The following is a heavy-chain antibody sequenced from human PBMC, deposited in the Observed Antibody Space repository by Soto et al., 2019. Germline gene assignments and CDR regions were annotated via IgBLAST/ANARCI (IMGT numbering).Heavy chain of an antibody. CDR3: ARGRGVCSTWSYYFDY. Sequence: EVQLVESGGSVVRPGGSLRLSCAVSGITFDAYGMNWVRQVPGKGLEWVSSIDWDGERTEYADSVKGRFTVSRDNAENSRYLQRNVLRAEDTALYHCARGRGVCSTWSYYFDYWGQGTLVTVSS. CDR1: GITFDAYG. D-gene: IGHD6-13*01. J-gene: IGHJ4*02. V-gene: IGHV3-20*01. CDR2: IDWDGERT.